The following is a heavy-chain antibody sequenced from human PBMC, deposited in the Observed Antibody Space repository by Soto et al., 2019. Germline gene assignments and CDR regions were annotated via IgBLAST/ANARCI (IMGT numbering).Heavy chain of an antibody. D-gene: IGHD2-15*01. CDR3: ARGIATGQLDP. CDR2: INPDNGNT. V-gene: IGHV1-3*01. CDR1: GDTFTRYT. J-gene: IGHJ5*02. Sequence: ASVKVSCKASGDTFTRYTMNWGRQAPGQRLEGMGWINPDNGNTKSSQKFQDRVIITRDTTASTAYMNLRSLKTEDTAVYYCARGIATGQLDPWGQGTLVTVSS.